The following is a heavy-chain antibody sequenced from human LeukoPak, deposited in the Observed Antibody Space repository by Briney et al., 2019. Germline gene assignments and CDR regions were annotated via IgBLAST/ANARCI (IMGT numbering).Heavy chain of an antibody. CDR2: ISGSGGST. J-gene: IGHJ6*03. Sequence: PGGSLRLSCAASGFTFSSYAMSWVRQAPGKGLEWVSAISGSGGSTYYADSVKGRFTISRDNSKSTLYLQMNSLRAKDTAVYYCAKDGYDYYYYYMDVWGKGTTVTVSS. D-gene: IGHD1-1*01. CDR3: AKDGYDYYYYYMDV. V-gene: IGHV3-23*01. CDR1: GFTFSSYA.